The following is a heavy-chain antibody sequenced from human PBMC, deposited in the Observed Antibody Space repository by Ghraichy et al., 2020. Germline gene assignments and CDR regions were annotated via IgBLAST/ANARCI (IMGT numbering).Heavy chain of an antibody. J-gene: IGHJ4*02. V-gene: IGHV2-26*01. D-gene: IGHD3-10*01. Sequence: SGPTLVKPTETLTLTCTVSGFSLSNARMGVSWIRQPPGKALEWLAHIFSNDEKSYSTSLKSRLTISKDTSKSQVVLTMTNMDPVDTATYYCARTWRGIWRSVDYWGQGTLVTVSS. CDR1: GFSLSNARMG. CDR2: IFSNDEK. CDR3: ARTWRGIWRSVDY.